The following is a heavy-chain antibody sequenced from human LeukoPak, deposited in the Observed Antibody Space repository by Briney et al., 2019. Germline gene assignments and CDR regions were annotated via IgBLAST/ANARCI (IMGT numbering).Heavy chain of an antibody. CDR1: GGSFSGYY. D-gene: IGHD2-8*01. J-gene: IGHJ6*03. V-gene: IGHV4-34*01. CDR2: INHSGST. Sequence: SETLSLTCAVYGGSFSGYYWSWIRQPPGKGLEWIGEINHSGSTNYNPSLKSRVTISVDKSQNQFSLKVNSLTAADTAVYYCATNGYYCMDVWGKGTTVTVSS. CDR3: ATNGYYCMDV.